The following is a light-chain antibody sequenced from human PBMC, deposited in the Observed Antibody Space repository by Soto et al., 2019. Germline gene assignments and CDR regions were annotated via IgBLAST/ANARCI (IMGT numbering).Light chain of an antibody. Sequence: DIQMTQSPSSLSASVGDRVTIPCRSSQSISSYLNWYQQKPGKAPKLLIYAASSLQSGVPPRFSGVGSWTDFALTISSLQPEDFAIYCCQQSLVRLLPTFGRGTKVDIK. CDR1: QSISSY. CDR2: AAS. J-gene: IGKJ3*01. V-gene: IGKV1-39*01. CDR3: QQSLVRLLPT.